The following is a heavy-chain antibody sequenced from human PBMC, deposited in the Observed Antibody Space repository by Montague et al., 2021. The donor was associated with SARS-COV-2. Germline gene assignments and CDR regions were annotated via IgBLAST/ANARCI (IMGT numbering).Heavy chain of an antibody. CDR1: GTSIRSGGYY. J-gene: IGHJ4*02. CDR2: IFHTGMA. CDR3: DRVRLFYCLDY. D-gene: IGHD2-21*02. V-gene: IGHV4-31*03. Sequence: TLSLTCTVSGTSIRSGGYYWTWIRQHPGKGLEWIGYIFHTGMAYYNPSLETRVNISVDTSNNLFSLRLSSVTAADTAMYFCDRVRLFYCLDYWGQGTLVTVSS.